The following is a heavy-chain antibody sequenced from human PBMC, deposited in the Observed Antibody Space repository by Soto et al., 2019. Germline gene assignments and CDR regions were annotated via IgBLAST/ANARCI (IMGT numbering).Heavy chain of an antibody. J-gene: IGHJ4*02. V-gene: IGHV3-33*01. CDR2: IWNDGSNE. D-gene: IGHD1-26*01. CDR1: GFSFSSYG. Sequence: LRLSCKASGFSFSSYGMHWIRQAPGKGLEWLAIIWNDGSNEYYADSVKGRFTISRDNSKNTLYLQLNNLRAEDTAVYFCARDQNASGTYSDAHPADYWGLGTLVTVSS. CDR3: ARDQNASGTYSDAHPADY.